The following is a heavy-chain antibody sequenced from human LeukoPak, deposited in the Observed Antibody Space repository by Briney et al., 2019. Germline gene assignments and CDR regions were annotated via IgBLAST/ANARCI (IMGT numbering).Heavy chain of an antibody. Sequence: GGSLRLSCAASGFTFSSYAMHWVRQAPGKGLEWVAVISYDGSNKYYADSVKGRFTISRDNSKNTLYLQMNSLRAEDTAVYYCARESYGDWVSHSYGMDVWGQGTTVTVSS. CDR1: GFTFSSYA. V-gene: IGHV3-30*04. J-gene: IGHJ6*02. CDR2: ISYDGSNK. D-gene: IGHD4-17*01. CDR3: ARESYGDWVSHSYGMDV.